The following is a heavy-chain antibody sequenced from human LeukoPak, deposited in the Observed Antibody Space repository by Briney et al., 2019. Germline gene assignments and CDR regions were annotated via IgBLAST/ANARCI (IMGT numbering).Heavy chain of an antibody. CDR2: IYPGDSDT. CDR3: ARQPSIAARPSYMDV. D-gene: IGHD6-6*01. V-gene: IGHV5-51*01. J-gene: IGHJ6*03. CDR1: GYSFTSYW. Sequence: GESLKISCKGSGYSFTSYWIGWARQMPGKGLEWMGIIYPGDSDTRYSPSFQGQVTISADKSISTAYLQWSSLKASDTAMYYCARQPSIAARPSYMDVWGKGTTVTVSS.